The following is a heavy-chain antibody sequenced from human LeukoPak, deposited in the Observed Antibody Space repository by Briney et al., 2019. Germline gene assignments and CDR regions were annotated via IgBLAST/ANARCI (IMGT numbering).Heavy chain of an antibody. D-gene: IGHD3-3*01. CDR1: GGSLSSSSYF. CDR2: IYYSGST. CDR3: AYLLLEGLTDYYYYGMDV. J-gene: IGHJ6*02. V-gene: IGHV4-39*01. Sequence: SETLTLPCTVSGGSLSSSSYFWGWLRTPPGEGLECFGSIYYSGSTYYNPSLKSRVPISVGTAKNQFSLKLSPVTAADTAVYYCAYLLLEGLTDYYYYGMDVWGQGTTVTVSS.